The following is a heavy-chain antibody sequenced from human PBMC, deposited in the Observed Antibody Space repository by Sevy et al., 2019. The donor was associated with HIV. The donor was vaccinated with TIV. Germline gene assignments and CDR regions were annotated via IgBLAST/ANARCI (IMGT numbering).Heavy chain of an antibody. CDR1: GFTFSSYS. CDR2: ISSSSSYI. V-gene: IGHV3-21*01. J-gene: IGHJ5*02. D-gene: IGHD3-3*01. Sequence: GGSLRLSCAASGFTFSSYSMNWVRQAPGKGLEWVSSISSSSSYIYYADSVKGPFTHSRDNAKNSLYLQMNSLRAEDTAVYYCARGGGWYYDFWSGAPIDPGGQGTRVTVSS. CDR3: ARGGGWYYDFWSGAPIDP.